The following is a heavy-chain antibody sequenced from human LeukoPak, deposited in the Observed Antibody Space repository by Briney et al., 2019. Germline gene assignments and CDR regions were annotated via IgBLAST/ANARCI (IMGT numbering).Heavy chain of an antibody. J-gene: IGHJ4*02. CDR2: ISLSGYT. D-gene: IGHD1-26*01. Sequence: PSETLSLTCTVSGGSISSSSYYWGWIRQPPGKGLEWIGEISLSGYTGFNPSLRSRVTMSLDESKNHLSLNLASVTAADTAVYYCSRESGPFSPFGHWGQGILVAVTS. CDR1: GGSISSSSYY. CDR3: SRESGPFSPFGH. V-gene: IGHV4-39*07.